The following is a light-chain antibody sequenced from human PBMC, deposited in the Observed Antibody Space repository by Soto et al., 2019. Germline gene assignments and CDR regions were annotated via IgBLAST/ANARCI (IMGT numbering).Light chain of an antibody. J-gene: IGLJ2*01. CDR1: SGSVASNY. Sequence: NFMLTQPHSVSESPGKTVTISCTRSSGSVASNYVQWYQQRPGRAPTTVIYEDKQRPSGVPDRFSGSIDSSSNSASLTISGLKTEDEADYYCQSYDSSTVVFGGGTKLTVL. CDR3: QSYDSSTVV. V-gene: IGLV6-57*04. CDR2: EDK.